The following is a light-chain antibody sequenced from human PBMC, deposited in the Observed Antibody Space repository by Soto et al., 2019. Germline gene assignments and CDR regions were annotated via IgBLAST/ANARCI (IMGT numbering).Light chain of an antibody. J-gene: IGKJ4*01. CDR3: QQRSNWPLT. V-gene: IGKV3-11*01. Sequence: EIVLTQSPATLSLSPGERATLSCRASQSVITYLAWYQQKPGQAPRLLIYDASNRATVIPARFSGSGSGTDFTLTISCLEPEDFAVYYCQQRSNWPLTFGGGTKVEIK. CDR2: DAS. CDR1: QSVITY.